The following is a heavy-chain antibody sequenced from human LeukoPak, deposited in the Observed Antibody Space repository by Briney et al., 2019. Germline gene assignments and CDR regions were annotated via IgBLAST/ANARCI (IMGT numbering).Heavy chain of an antibody. CDR3: AKVQLGIGVDY. Sequence: TGGSLTLSCAASGFSFSSYAVSWGRQAPGKGLEVVSGISDGCSRPYNADPAKGRFTISRDDTKNTLYLQIKSLRAEDTTAYYCAKVQLGIGVDYWGQGTLVTVSS. D-gene: IGHD3-10*01. V-gene: IGHV3-23*01. J-gene: IGHJ4*02. CDR2: ISDGCSRP. CDR1: GFSFSSYA.